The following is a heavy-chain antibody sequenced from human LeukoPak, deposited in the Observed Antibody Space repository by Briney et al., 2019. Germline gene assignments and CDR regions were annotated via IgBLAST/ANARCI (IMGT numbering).Heavy chain of an antibody. Sequence: SVKVSCKASGGTFSSYAISWVRQAPGQGLEWMGGIIPIFGTANYAQKFQGRVTITADESTSTAYMELSSLRSEDTAVYYCANILYYDSSGYYPLGAFDIWGQGTMVTVSS. J-gene: IGHJ3*02. CDR3: ANILYYDSSGYYPLGAFDI. CDR1: GGTFSSYA. V-gene: IGHV1-69*13. CDR2: IIPIFGTA. D-gene: IGHD3-22*01.